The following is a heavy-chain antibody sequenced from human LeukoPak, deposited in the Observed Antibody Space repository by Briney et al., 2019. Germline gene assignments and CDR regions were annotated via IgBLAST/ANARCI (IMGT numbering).Heavy chain of an antibody. D-gene: IGHD3-3*01. CDR1: GYTFTSYY. Sequence: ASVKVSCKASGYTFTSYYMHWVRQAPGQGLEWMGIINPSGGSTSYAQKFQGRVTMTSDTSTSTVYMELSSLRSEDTAVYHCARDVTYDFWSGYWFDPWGQGTLVTVSS. CDR3: ARDVTYDFWSGYWFDP. J-gene: IGHJ5*02. V-gene: IGHV1-46*01. CDR2: INPSGGST.